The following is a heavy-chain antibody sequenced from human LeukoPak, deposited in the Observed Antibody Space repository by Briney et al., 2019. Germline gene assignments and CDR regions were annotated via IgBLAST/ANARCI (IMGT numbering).Heavy chain of an antibody. V-gene: IGHV3-21*01. CDR3: GRAVGGNVFDY. Sequence: GGSLRLSCAASGFTFNSFSMNLVRQAPGKGLEWVSSISSSSSYKYYADSVKGRFTISRDNAKKSLYLQMNSLRAEDTAVYYCGRAVGGNVFDYWGQGTQVTVAS. D-gene: IGHD1-26*01. J-gene: IGHJ4*02. CDR1: GFTFNSFS. CDR2: ISSSSSYK.